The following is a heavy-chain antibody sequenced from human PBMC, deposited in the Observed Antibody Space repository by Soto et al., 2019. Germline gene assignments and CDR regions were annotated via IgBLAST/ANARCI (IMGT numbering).Heavy chain of an antibody. Sequence: SQTLSLTCAISGDSVSSNSAAWNWIRQSPSRGLEWLGRTYYRSQWYRDYALSVKGRISINPDTSKNQFSLQLNSVTPEDTAVYYCARDRYRTTLIDSWGQGTLVTVSS. CDR1: GDSVSSNSAA. D-gene: IGHD1-1*01. J-gene: IGHJ5*01. CDR2: TYYRSQWYR. V-gene: IGHV6-1*01. CDR3: ARDRYRTTLIDS.